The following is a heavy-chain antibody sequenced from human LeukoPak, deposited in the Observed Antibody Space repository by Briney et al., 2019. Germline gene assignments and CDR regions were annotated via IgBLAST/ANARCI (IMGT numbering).Heavy chain of an antibody. CDR2: ISSSSSYI. D-gene: IGHD1-26*01. J-gene: IGHJ4*02. CDR1: GFTVSSNY. Sequence: GGSLRLSCAASGFTVSSNYMSWVRQAPGKGLEWVSSISSSSSYIYYADSLKGRFTISRDNAKNSLYLQMNSLRAEDTAVYYCARASDPIVGARGYFDYWGQGTLVTVSS. V-gene: IGHV3-21*01. CDR3: ARASDPIVGARGYFDY.